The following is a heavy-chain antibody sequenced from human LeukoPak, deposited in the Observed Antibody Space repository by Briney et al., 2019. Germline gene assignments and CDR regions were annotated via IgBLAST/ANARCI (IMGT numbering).Heavy chain of an antibody. V-gene: IGHV3-30*04. Sequence: PGGSLRLSCAASGFTFRTYVMHWVRQAPGKGLEWIAVISYDGSYKYYADSVNGLFTISRDNSKNTLYLQINILVAGNTDLYYRARPHCSSTTCASRFDYWGQGALVIVSS. CDR1: GFTFRTYV. J-gene: IGHJ4*02. CDR3: ARPHCSSTTCASRFDY. CDR2: ISYDGSYK. D-gene: IGHD2-2*01.